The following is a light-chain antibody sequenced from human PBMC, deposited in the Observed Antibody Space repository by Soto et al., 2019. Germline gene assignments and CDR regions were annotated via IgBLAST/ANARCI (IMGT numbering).Light chain of an antibody. V-gene: IGKV1-5*03. Sequence: DITISQSSSTVSASVGDTVTIPCRASQSISSCLAWYQQKPGKAPKLLIYKASSLESGVPSRFSGSGSGTEFTLTISSLQPDDFATYYCQQYNSYSWTFGQGTKVDIK. CDR3: QQYNSYSWT. J-gene: IGKJ1*01. CDR2: KAS. CDR1: QSISSC.